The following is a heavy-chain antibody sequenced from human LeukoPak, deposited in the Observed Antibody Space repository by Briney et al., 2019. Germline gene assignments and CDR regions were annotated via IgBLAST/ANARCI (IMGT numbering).Heavy chain of an antibody. CDR2: ISGSGGST. CDR3: AKGCHYDILTGYYLSGFDY. CDR1: GFTFSSYA. J-gene: IGHJ4*02. D-gene: IGHD3-9*01. Sequence: GGSLRLSCAASGFTFSSYAMSWVRQAPGKGLEWVSAISGSGGSTYYADSVKGRFTISRDKSKNTLYLQMNSLRAEDTAVYYCAKGCHYDILTGYYLSGFDYWGQGTLVTVSS. V-gene: IGHV3-23*01.